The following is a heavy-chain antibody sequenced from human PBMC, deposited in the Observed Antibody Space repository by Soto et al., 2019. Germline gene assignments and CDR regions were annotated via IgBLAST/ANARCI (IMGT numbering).Heavy chain of an antibody. V-gene: IGHV4-31*03. CDR3: ARVDSSGYGTFHFDY. J-gene: IGHJ4*02. Sequence: SETLSLTCTVSGGSISSGGYYWSWIRQHPGKGLEWIGYIYYSGSTYYNPSLKSRVTISVDTSKNQFSLKLSSVTAADTAVYYFARVDSSGYGTFHFDYWGQGTLVTVSS. CDR2: IYYSGST. CDR1: GGSISSGGYY. D-gene: IGHD3-22*01.